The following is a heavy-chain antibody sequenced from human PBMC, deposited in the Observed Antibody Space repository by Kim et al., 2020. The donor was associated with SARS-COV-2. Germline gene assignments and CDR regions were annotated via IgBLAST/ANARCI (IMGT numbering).Heavy chain of an antibody. Sequence: GRVTITRDTSASTAYMELSSLRSEDTAVYYCARGARYYYDSSGPPDAFDIWGQGTMVTVSS. V-gene: IGHV1-3*01. CDR3: ARGARYYYDSSGPPDAFDI. J-gene: IGHJ3*02. D-gene: IGHD3-22*01.